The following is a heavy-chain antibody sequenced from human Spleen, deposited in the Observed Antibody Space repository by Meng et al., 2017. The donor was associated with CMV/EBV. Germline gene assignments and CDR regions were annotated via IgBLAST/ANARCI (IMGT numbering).Heavy chain of an antibody. CDR2: ISSSSSYI. D-gene: IGHD3-3*01. Sequence: GESLKISCAASGFTFSSYAMHWVRQAPGKGLEWVSSISSSSSYIYYADSVKGRFTISRDNAKNSLYLQMNSLRAEDTAVYYCARDVTIFGVVNGRYFDLWGRGTLVTVSS. V-gene: IGHV3-21*01. CDR3: ARDVTIFGVVNGRYFDL. CDR1: GFTFSSYA. J-gene: IGHJ2*01.